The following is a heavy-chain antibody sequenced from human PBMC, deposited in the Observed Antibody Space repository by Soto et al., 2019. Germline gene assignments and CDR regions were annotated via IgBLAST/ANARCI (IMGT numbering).Heavy chain of an antibody. V-gene: IGHV3-53*01. CDR1: GFSVTSNY. CDR2: IYAGGNT. J-gene: IGHJ4*02. D-gene: IGHD3-9*01. Sequence: GGPLRLSCAASGFSVTSNYMTWVRQAPGKGLECVSVIYAGGNTYYPDSVKGRFTISSDNSKNTLFLQMNNLRAEDTAVYYCARVTTFYDILTSSYALNYFDYWGQGTRVTVSS. CDR3: ARVTTFYDILTSSYALNYFDY.